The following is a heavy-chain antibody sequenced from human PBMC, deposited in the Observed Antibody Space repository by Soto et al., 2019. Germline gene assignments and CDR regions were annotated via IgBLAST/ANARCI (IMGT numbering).Heavy chain of an antibody. V-gene: IGHV4-59*01. CDR2: IYYSGST. D-gene: IGHD3-3*01. CDR3: ARERGTYYDFWSGSRYYYYGMDV. Sequence: SETVSLTCTVSGGSIISYYWSWIRQPPGKGLEWIGYIYYSGSTDYNPSLKSRVTISVDTSKNQFSLKLSSVTAADTAVYYCARERGTYYDFWSGSRYYYYGMDVWGQGTTVTVSS. CDR1: GGSIISYY. J-gene: IGHJ6*02.